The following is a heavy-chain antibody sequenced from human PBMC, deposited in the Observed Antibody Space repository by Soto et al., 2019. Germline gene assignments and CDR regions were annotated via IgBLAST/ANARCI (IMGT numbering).Heavy chain of an antibody. CDR3: ARGYRSGSNVLDY. D-gene: IGHD3-10*01. J-gene: IGHJ4*02. CDR2: IYHSGST. Sequence: VQLQESGPGLVKPSETLSLTCTVSGGSISNYYWGWIRQPPGKGLEWIGYIYHSGSTNYNPSLRSPLSVARDTYKKRFPLKLGSVTAGDTAVYYCARGYRSGSNVLDYWGQGTLVTVPS. CDR1: GGSISNYY. V-gene: IGHV4-59*01.